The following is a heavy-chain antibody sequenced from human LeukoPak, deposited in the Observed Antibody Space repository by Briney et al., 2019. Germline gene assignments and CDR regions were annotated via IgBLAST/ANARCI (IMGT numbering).Heavy chain of an antibody. V-gene: IGHV4-31*03. CDR2: IYYSGST. J-gene: IGHJ4*02. CDR1: GGSINSGGYY. Sequence: SETLSLTCTVSGGSINSGGYYGSWIRQHPGKGLEWIGYIYYSGSTYYNPSLKSRVTISVDTSKNQFSLKLSSVTAADTAVYYCARDGSSYGYFDYWGQGTLVTVSS. CDR3: ARDGSSYGYFDY. D-gene: IGHD5-18*01.